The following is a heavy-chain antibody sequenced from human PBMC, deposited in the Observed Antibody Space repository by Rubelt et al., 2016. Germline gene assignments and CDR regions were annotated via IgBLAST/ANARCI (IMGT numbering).Heavy chain of an antibody. Sequence: WVAVISYDGSNKYYADSAKGRFTISRDNSKNTLYLQMNSLRAEDTAVYYCAREPPNDYSNYADAFDIWGQGTMVTVSS. J-gene: IGHJ3*02. CDR2: ISYDGSNK. CDR3: AREPPNDYSNYADAFDI. D-gene: IGHD4-11*01. V-gene: IGHV3-30*01.